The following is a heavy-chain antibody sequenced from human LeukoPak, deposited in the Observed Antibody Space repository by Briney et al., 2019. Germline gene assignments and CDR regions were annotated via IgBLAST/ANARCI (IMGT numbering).Heavy chain of an antibody. CDR1: GDSISTSSYY. Sequence: SETLSLTCTVSGDSISTSSYYWGWIRQPPGKGLEWLGSIYYSGSTYYNPSLKSRVTISVDTSKNQFSLNLYSVTAADTAVFYCARSYYYDYRQIDYWGQGTLVTVSS. J-gene: IGHJ4*02. V-gene: IGHV4-39*01. D-gene: IGHD3-22*01. CDR2: IYYSGST. CDR3: ARSYYYDYRQIDY.